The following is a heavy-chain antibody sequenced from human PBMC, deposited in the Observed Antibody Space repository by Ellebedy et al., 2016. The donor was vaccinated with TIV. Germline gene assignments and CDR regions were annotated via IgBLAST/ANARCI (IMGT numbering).Heavy chain of an antibody. J-gene: IGHJ4*02. CDR3: ARDVWGSGFDY. CDR2: ISGSGGST. V-gene: IGHV3-23*01. Sequence: GESLKISCAASGFTFSSYAMSWVRQAPGKGLEWVSAISGSGGSTYYADSVKGRFTISRDNSKNTLYLQMNSLRAEDTAVYYCARDVWGSGFDYWGQGTLVTVSS. CDR1: GFTFSSYA. D-gene: IGHD7-27*01.